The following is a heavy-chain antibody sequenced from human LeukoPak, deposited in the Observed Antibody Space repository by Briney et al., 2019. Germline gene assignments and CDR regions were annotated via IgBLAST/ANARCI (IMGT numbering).Heavy chain of an antibody. D-gene: IGHD5-24*01. CDR3: ARGTRWLQFGY. CDR1: GGSFSGYY. V-gene: IGHV4-34*01. Sequence: PSETLSLTSAVYGGSFSGYYWSWIRQPPGKGLEWIGEINHSGSTNYNPSLKSRVTISVDTSKNQFSLKLSSVTAADTAVYYCARGTRWLQFGYWGQGTLVTVSS. J-gene: IGHJ4*02. CDR2: INHSGST.